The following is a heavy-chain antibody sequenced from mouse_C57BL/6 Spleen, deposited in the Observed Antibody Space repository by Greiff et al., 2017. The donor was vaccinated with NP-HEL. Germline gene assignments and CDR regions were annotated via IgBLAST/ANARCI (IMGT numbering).Heavy chain of an antibody. CDR2: INPGSGGT. Sequence: QVQLQQSGAELVRPGTSVKVSCKASGYAFTNYLIEWVKQRPGQGLEWIGVINPGSGGTNYNEKFKGKATLTADKSSSTAYMQLSSLTSEDSAVDCCARQYYGSRGRDYWGQGTTLTVSS. J-gene: IGHJ2*01. CDR1: GYAFTNYL. V-gene: IGHV1-54*01. D-gene: IGHD1-1*01. CDR3: ARQYYGSRGRDY.